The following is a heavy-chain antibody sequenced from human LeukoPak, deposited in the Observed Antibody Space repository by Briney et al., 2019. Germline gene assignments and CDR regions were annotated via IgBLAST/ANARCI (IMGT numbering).Heavy chain of an antibody. V-gene: IGHV3-23*01. Sequence: GGSLRLSCAASRFTFSNYVMSWVRQAPGKGLEWVSGISGSGDSTYYADSVKGRFTISRDNSKNTLYLQMNSLRVEDTAAYYCAKVRAPSGWFNSGYWGQGTLVTVSS. CDR3: AKVRAPSGWFNSGY. J-gene: IGHJ4*02. D-gene: IGHD6-19*01. CDR2: ISGSGDST. CDR1: RFTFSNYV.